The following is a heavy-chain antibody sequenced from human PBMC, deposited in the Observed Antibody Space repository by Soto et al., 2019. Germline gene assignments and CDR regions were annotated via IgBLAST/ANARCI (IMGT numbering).Heavy chain of an antibody. D-gene: IGHD3-3*02. CDR2: ISYDGSNK. J-gene: IGHJ6*02. V-gene: IGHV3-30*18. Sequence: GSLRLSCAASGFTFSSYGMHWVHQAPGKGLEWVAVISYDGSNKYYADSVKGRFTISGDNSKNTLYLQMNSLRAEDTAVYYCAKDRESIWDYYGMDVWGQGTTVTSP. CDR1: GFTFSSYG. CDR3: AKDRESIWDYYGMDV.